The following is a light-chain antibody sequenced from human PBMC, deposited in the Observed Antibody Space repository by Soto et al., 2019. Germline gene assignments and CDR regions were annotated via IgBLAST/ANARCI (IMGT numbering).Light chain of an antibody. CDR2: AAS. V-gene: IGKV1-39*01. CDR1: QSISNY. CDR3: QQSFSTLWT. Sequence: DIQMTQAPSSLSSSVGDRVTITCRASQSISNYLNWYKQKPGKAPKLLIYAASSMHSGVPSRFNGSGSETDFTLTISSLQPDDSATYYCQQSFSTLWTFGQGTKVEV. J-gene: IGKJ1*01.